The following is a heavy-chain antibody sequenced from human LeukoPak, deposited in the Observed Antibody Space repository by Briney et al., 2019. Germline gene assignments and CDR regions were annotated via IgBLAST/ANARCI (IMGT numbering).Heavy chain of an antibody. CDR2: IYYSGST. D-gene: IGHD3-10*01. V-gene: IGHV4-30-4*08. J-gene: IGHJ5*02. Sequence: PSQTLSLTCTVSGGSISSGDYYWSRIRQPPGKGLEWIGYIYYSGSTYYNPSLKSRVTISVDTSKNQFSLKLSSVTAADTAVYYCARAGIYGSGSYSPNWFDPWGQGTLVTVSS. CDR3: ARAGIYGSGSYSPNWFDP. CDR1: GGSISSGDYY.